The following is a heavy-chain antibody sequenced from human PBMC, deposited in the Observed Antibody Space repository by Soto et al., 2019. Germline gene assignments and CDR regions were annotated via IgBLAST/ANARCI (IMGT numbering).Heavy chain of an antibody. CDR2: ISYDGSNK. Sequence: GGSLRLSCAASGFTFSSYGMHWVRQAPGKGLEWVAVISYDGSNKYYADSVKGRFTISRDNSKNTLYLQMNSLRAEDTAVYYCAKDGRGSGQYYGMDVWGQGTTVTVSS. CDR1: GFTFSSYG. V-gene: IGHV3-30*18. CDR3: AKDGRGSGQYYGMDV. D-gene: IGHD6-19*01. J-gene: IGHJ6*02.